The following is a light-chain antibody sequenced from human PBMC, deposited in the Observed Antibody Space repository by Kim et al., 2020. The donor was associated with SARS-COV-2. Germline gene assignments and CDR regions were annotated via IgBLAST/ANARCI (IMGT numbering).Light chain of an antibody. J-gene: IGKJ2*02. CDR1: QSVSSNY. V-gene: IGKV3-20*01. CDR3: QQYGSSPCT. Sequence: EIVLTQSPGTLSLSPGERATLSCWASQSVSSNYLAWYQQKPGQAPRLLIYDASSRATGIPDRFSGGGSGTDFTLTISRLEPEDFVVYYCQQYGSSPCTFGQGTKLEI. CDR2: DAS.